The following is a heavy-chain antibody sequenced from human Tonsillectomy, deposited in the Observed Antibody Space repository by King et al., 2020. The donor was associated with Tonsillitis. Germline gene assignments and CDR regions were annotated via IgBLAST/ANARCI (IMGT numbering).Heavy chain of an antibody. CDR1: GGSISNYY. Sequence: VQLQESGPGLATPSETLSLPCTVSGGSISNYYWSWIRQPPGKGPEWIGFIHNSGSTNYNPSLKIRVTISADTSKNQISLKLTSVTAADTAVYYCARNYGVYWYFDLWGRGTLVTVSS. V-gene: IGHV4-59*01. CDR3: ARNYGVYWYFDL. CDR2: IHNSGST. J-gene: IGHJ2*01. D-gene: IGHD4-17*01.